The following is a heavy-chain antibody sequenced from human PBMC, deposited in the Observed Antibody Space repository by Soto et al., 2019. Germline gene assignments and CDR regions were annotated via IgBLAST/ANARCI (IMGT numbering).Heavy chain of an antibody. D-gene: IGHD3-16*02. CDR3: TTDDPYDYIWGSYRYTAFDY. CDR1: GFTFSNAW. Sequence: GGSLRLSCAASGFTFSNAWMSWVRQAPGKGLEWVGRIKSKTDGGTTDYAAPVKGRFTISRDDSKNTLYLQMNSLKTEDTAVYYCTTDDPYDYIWGSYRYTAFDYWGQGTLVTVS. J-gene: IGHJ4*02. CDR2: IKSKTDGGTT. V-gene: IGHV3-15*01.